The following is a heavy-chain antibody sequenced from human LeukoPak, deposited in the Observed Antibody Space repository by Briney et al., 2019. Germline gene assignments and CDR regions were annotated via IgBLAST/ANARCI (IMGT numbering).Heavy chain of an antibody. V-gene: IGHV3-11*03. D-gene: IGHD1-26*01. CDR3: ARHPDGSLSLDY. Sequence: GGSLRLSCVASGFSFSDYYMSWIRQAPGKGLEWVSYISSSGRHTNYAASVTGRFTISRNNAKKPLHLQMNSLRAEDTAVYYCARHPDGSLSLDYWGRGTLVTVSS. J-gene: IGHJ4*02. CDR2: ISSSGRHT. CDR1: GFSFSDYY.